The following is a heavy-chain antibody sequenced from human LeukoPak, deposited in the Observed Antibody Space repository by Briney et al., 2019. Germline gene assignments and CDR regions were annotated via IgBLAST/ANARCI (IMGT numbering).Heavy chain of an antibody. CDR3: ARDPVSSSWYGYFQH. D-gene: IGHD6-13*01. V-gene: IGHV3-11*05. CDR1: GFTFSDYY. Sequence: GGSLRLSCAASGFTFSDYYMSWIRQAPGKGLEWVSYISSSSTYTNYADSVKGRFTISRDDAKNSLYLQMNSLRAEDTAVYYCARDPVSSSWYGYFQHWGQGTLVSVSS. CDR2: ISSSSTYT. J-gene: IGHJ1*01.